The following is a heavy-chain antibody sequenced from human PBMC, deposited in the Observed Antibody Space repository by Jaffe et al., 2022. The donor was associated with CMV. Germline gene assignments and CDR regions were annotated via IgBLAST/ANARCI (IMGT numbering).Heavy chain of an antibody. CDR2: ISWNSGSI. V-gene: IGHV3-9*01. D-gene: IGHD4-17*01. CDR3: AKEAGYGDSRGAFDI. Sequence: EVQLVESGGGLVQPGRSLRLSCAASGFTFDDYAMHWVRQAPGKGLEWVSGISWNSGSIGYADSVKGRFTISRDNAKNSLYLQMNSLRAEDTALYYCAKEAGYGDSRGAFDIWGQGTMVTVSS. J-gene: IGHJ3*02. CDR1: GFTFDDYA.